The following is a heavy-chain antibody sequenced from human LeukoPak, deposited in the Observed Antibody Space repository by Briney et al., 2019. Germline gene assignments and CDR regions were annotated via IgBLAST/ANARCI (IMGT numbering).Heavy chain of an antibody. CDR3: ARGPTDYGDYVSYYYYMGV. J-gene: IGHJ6*03. Sequence: GGSLRLSCAASGFTFSSYAMHWVRQAPGKGLEWVAVISYDGSNKYYADSVKGRFTISRDNSKNTLYLQMNSLRAEDTAVYYCARGPTDYGDYVSYYYYMGVWGKGTTVTVSS. CDR1: GFTFSSYA. D-gene: IGHD4-17*01. CDR2: ISYDGSNK. V-gene: IGHV3-30-3*01.